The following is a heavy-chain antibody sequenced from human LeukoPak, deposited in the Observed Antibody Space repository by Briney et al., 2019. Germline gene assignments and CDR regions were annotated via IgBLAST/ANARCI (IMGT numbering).Heavy chain of an antibody. D-gene: IGHD6-13*01. J-gene: IGHJ4*02. CDR3: ARGARYSSSWYLDYGDYPFDY. CDR2: INSDGSST. CDR1: GFTFSSYR. V-gene: IGHV3-74*01. Sequence: QPGGSLRLSCAASGFTFSSYRMHWVRQAPGKGLVWVSRINSDGSSTSYADSVKGRFTISRDNAKNALYLQMNSLRAEDTAVYYCARGARYSSSWYLDYGDYPFDYWGQGTLVTVSS.